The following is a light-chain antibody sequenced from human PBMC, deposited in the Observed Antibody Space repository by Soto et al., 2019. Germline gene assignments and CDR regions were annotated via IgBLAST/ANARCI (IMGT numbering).Light chain of an antibody. CDR3: QQYNSYSDT. CDR1: QRISSW. V-gene: IGKV1-5*01. J-gene: IGKJ1*01. CDR2: DAS. Sequence: DIQMTQSPSTLSASVGDRVTITCRASQRISSWLAWYQQKPGKAPKLLIYDASSLESGVPSRFSGSGYGTEFTLTISSLQPDDFATYYCQQYNSYSDTFGQGTNVEIK.